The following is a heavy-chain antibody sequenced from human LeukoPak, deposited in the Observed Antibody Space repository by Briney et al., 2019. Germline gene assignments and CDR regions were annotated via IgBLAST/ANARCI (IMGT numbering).Heavy chain of an antibody. Sequence: PSETLSLTCTVSGGSISNYYWSWIRQPPGKGLEWIGELTHSGSTNYNPSLKSRTTISLDTSKNQFSLRLTSVTAADTAVYYCARGNWFDPWGQGSLVTVSS. CDR1: GGSISNYY. J-gene: IGHJ5*02. CDR2: LTHSGST. V-gene: IGHV4-34*01. CDR3: ARGNWFDP.